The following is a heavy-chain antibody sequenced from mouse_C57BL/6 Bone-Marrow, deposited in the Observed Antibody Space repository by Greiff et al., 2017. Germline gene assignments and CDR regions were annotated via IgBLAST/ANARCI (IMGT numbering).Heavy chain of an antibody. Sequence: EVQLQESGPELVKPGASVKISCKASGYSFTGYYMNWVKQSPEKSLEWIGEINPSTGGTTYNQKFKAKATLTVDKSSSTAYMQLKSLTSEDSAVYYCAKGGPAQAPWFAYWGQGTLVTVSA. CDR3: AKGGPAQAPWFAY. CDR1: GYSFTGYY. J-gene: IGHJ3*01. CDR2: INPSTGGT. D-gene: IGHD3-2*02. V-gene: IGHV1-42*01.